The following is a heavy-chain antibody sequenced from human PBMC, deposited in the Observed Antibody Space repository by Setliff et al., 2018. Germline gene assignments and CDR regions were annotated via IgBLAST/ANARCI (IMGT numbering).Heavy chain of an antibody. CDR1: GYTFNDYG. CDR3: SRLVRFCTRTSCQRLSGGEF. J-gene: IGHJ4*02. CDR2: ISPHTGNT. Sequence: SVKVSCKTSGYTFNDYGIAWVRQAPGQGLEWMGWISPHTGNTYYTPKLHGRVTLTSDTSTSTAYMELKDLGSDDTAVYYCSRLVRFCTRTSCQRLSGGEFWGQGTLVTVSS. D-gene: IGHD3-3*01. V-gene: IGHV1-18*01.